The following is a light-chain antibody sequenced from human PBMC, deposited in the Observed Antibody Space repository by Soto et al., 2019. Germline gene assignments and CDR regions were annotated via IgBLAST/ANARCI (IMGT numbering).Light chain of an antibody. CDR3: SSCTSSSTLENYV. J-gene: IGLJ1*01. CDR2: DVS. Sequence: QSVLTQPASVSGSPGQSITISCTGTSSGVGGYNYVSWYQQHPGKAPKLMIYDVSNRPSGVSNRFSGSKSGNTASLTISGLQAEDEADYYCSSCTSSSTLENYVFGTGTKVTVL. V-gene: IGLV2-14*01. CDR1: SSGVGGYNY.